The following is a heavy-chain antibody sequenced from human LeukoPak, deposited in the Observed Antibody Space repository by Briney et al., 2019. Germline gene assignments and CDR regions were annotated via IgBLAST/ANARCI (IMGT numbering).Heavy chain of an antibody. D-gene: IGHD6-25*01. J-gene: IGHJ5*02. CDR2: IYYSGST. V-gene: IGHV4-34*01. CDR3: ARAGGSS. CDR1: GGSFSGYY. Sequence: SETLSLTCAVSGGSFSGYYWNWIRQPPGKGLEWIGSIYYSGSTYYNPSLKSRVTISVDTSKNQFSLKLSSVTAADTAVYYCARAGGSSWGQGTLVTVSS.